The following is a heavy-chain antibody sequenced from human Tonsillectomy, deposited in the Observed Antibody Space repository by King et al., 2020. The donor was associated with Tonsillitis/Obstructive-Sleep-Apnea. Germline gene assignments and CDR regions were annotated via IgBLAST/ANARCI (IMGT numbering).Heavy chain of an antibody. D-gene: IGHD2-2*01. Sequence: QLVQSGGGLVKPGGSLRLSCAASGFTFSNAWMSWVRQAPGKGLEWVGRIKSKTDGGTTDYAAPVKGRFTISRDDSKNTLYLQMNSLKTEDTAVYYCTTDLWYCSSTSCYENYWGQGTLVTVSS. CDR3: TTDLWYCSSTSCYENY. CDR1: GFTFSNAW. J-gene: IGHJ4*02. CDR2: IKSKTDGGTT. V-gene: IGHV3-15*01.